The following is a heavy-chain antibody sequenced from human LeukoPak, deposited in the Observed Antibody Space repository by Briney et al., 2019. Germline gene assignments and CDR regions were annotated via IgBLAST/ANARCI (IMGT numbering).Heavy chain of an antibody. CDR3: ARVGGYSGYAVT. D-gene: IGHD5-12*01. CDR2: IYYSGST. J-gene: IGHJ5*02. CDR1: GGSISSYY. V-gene: IGHV4-59*01. Sequence: SETLSLTCTVSGGSISSYYWSWIRQPPGKGLEWIGYIYYSGSTNYSPSLKSRVTISVDTSKNQFSLKLSSVTAADTAVYYCARVGGYSGYAVTWGQGTLVTVSS.